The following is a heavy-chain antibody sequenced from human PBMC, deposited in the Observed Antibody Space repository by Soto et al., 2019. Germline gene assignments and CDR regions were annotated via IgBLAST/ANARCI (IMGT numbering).Heavy chain of an antibody. CDR2: IYYSGST. Sequence: PSETLSLTCTVSGDSISGYYWSWLRQPPGRGLEWIGHIYYSGSTNYNPSLKGRVSMSVDTSKNQFSLKLTSVTAADTAVYFCAKYRRTDAEGYTFDYWGQGALVT. V-gene: IGHV4-59*01. D-gene: IGHD2-15*01. J-gene: IGHJ4*02. CDR3: AKYRRTDAEGYTFDY. CDR1: GDSISGYY.